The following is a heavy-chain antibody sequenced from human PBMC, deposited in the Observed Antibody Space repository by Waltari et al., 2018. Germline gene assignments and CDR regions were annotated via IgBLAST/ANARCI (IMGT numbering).Heavy chain of an antibody. J-gene: IGHJ4*02. V-gene: IGHV4-39*01. Sequence: QLQLQESGPGLVKHSETLSLTCTVSGGSISSSSYYWGWIRQPPGKGLEWIGSIYYSGSTYYNPSLKSRVTISVDTSKNQFSLKLSSVTAADTAVYYCARGVTGRKYYFDYWGQGTLVTVSS. CDR2: IYYSGST. D-gene: IGHD6-19*01. CDR1: GGSISSSSYY. CDR3: ARGVTGRKYYFDY.